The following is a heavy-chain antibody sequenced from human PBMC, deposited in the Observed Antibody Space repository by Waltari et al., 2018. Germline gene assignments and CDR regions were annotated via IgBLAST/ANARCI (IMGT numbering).Heavy chain of an antibody. Sequence: QVQLQESGPGLVKPSETMSLTCAVSGYSISSGYYWGWIRQPPGKGLEWIGSIYHSESTTYHPSLKIRVTISVDTSKNQFSLKLSSVTAADTAVYYCARAQLEHFDYWGQGTLVTVSS. CDR2: IYHSEST. D-gene: IGHD1-1*01. J-gene: IGHJ4*02. CDR1: GYSISSGYY. CDR3: ARAQLEHFDY. V-gene: IGHV4-38-2*01.